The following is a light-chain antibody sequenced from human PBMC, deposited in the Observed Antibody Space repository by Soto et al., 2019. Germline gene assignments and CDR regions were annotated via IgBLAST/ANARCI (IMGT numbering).Light chain of an antibody. V-gene: IGKV1-27*01. CDR1: QGISTY. CDR3: QKYNSAPWT. Sequence: DIQMTQSPSSLSASIGDIVTITCRASQGISTYLAWYQQKPGKVPYLLIYGASSLQSGVPSRFSGSGSGTDFSLTISSLQTEDVATYYCQKYNSAPWTFGQGTKVEIK. CDR2: GAS. J-gene: IGKJ1*01.